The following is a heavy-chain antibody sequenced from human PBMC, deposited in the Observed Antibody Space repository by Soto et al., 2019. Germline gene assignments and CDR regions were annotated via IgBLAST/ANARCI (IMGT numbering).Heavy chain of an antibody. CDR3: ARRIRNCGGDCYFDY. CDR1: GGSFSGYY. J-gene: IGHJ4*02. V-gene: IGHV4-34*01. Sequence: SETLSLTCAVYGGSFSGYYWSWIRQPPGKGLEWIGEINHSGSTNYNPSLKSRVTISVDTSKNQFSLKLSSVTAADTAVYYCARRIRNCGGDCYFDYWGQGTLVTVSS. CDR2: INHSGST. D-gene: IGHD2-21*02.